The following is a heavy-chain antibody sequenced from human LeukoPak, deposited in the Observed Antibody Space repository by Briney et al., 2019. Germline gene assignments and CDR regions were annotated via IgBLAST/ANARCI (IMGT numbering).Heavy chain of an antibody. J-gene: IGHJ4*02. CDR1: GFTSSYW. CDR2: ISGSGDST. Sequence: GGSLRLSCEASGFTSSYWMSWVRQAPGKGLEWVSAISGSGDSTYYADSVKGRFTISRDNSENTLYLQMDSLGTEDTAVYYCEKEGQTAAGNGYFDYWGRGTLVTVSS. D-gene: IGHD6-25*01. CDR3: EKEGQTAAGNGYFDY. V-gene: IGHV3-23*01.